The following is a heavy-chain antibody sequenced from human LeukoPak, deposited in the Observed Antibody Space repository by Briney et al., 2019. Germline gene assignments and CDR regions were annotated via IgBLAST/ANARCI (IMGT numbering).Heavy chain of an antibody. V-gene: IGHV1-18*01. Sequence: ASVKVSCKASGYTFTNYGISWVRQAPGQGLEWMGWISAYSGDTNYAQNPQGRVTMTTDASTSTAYMELRSLKSDDTAVYYCARTTNYYDSSDLEDYFDYWGQGTLVTVSS. CDR1: GYTFTNYG. J-gene: IGHJ4*02. D-gene: IGHD3-22*01. CDR2: ISAYSGDT. CDR3: ARTTNYYDSSDLEDYFDY.